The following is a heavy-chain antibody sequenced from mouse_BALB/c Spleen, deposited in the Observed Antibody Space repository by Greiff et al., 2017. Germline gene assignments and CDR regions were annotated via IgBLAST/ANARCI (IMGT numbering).Heavy chain of an antibody. Sequence: EVQLVESGGGLVKPGGSLKLSCAASGFTFSSYTMSWVRQTPEKRLEWVATISSGGSYTYYPDSVKGRFTISRDNAKNTLYLQMSSLKSEDTAMYYCTRDLLITTAWAMDYWGQGTSVTVSS. CDR2: ISSGGSYT. J-gene: IGHJ4*01. CDR3: TRDLLITTAWAMDY. CDR1: GFTFSSYT. D-gene: IGHD1-2*01. V-gene: IGHV5-6-4*01.